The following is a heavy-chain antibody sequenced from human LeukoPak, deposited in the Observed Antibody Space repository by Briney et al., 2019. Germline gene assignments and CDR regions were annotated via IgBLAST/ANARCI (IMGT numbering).Heavy chain of an antibody. CDR1: GGSISSSSYY. D-gene: IGHD6-19*01. Sequence: PSETLSLTCTVSGGSISSSSYYWGWIPQPPGKGLVWNGSLYYSGSTYYTPSLKSRVTISVDTSKKQSSLKLSSVTAADTAVYYCARRDSSGWYLTFDYWGQGTLVTVSS. CDR2: LYYSGST. CDR3: ARRDSSGWYLTFDY. V-gene: IGHV4-39*01. J-gene: IGHJ4*02.